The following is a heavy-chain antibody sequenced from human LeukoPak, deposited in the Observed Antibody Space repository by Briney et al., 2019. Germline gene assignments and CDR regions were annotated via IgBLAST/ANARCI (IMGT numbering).Heavy chain of an antibody. V-gene: IGHV3-53*05. Sequence: HPGGSLRLSCAASGFTVSSDYMSWVRQAPGKGLEWVSVIYSGGSTYYADSVKGRFTISRDKSKNTVYLQMNSLRFEDRARYCCGRNWLDPWGQGTLVTVSS. CDR1: GFTVSSDY. J-gene: IGHJ5*02. CDR3: GRNWLDP. CDR2: IYSGGST.